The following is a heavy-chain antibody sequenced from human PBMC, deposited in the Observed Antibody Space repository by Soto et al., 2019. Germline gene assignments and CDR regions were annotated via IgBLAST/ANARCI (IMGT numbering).Heavy chain of an antibody. CDR2: IYPGDSDT. CDR3: ARQVRDSCSSLVLVMDV. D-gene: IGHD6-6*01. CDR1: GYSFTSYW. V-gene: IGHV5-51*01. Sequence: GESLKISCNGSGYSFTSYWIGWVRQMPGKGLEWMGIIYPGDSDTRYSPSFQGQVTISADKSISTAYLQWSGLKASDTAMYYCARQVRDSCSSLVLVMDVWGQGTTVTVSS. J-gene: IGHJ6*02.